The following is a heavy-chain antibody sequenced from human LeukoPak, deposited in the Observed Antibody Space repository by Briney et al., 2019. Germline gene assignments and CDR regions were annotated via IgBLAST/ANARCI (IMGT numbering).Heavy chain of an antibody. Sequence: GGSLRLSCAASGFTVSSNYMSWVRQAPGKGLEWVSVIYSGGRTYYADSVKGRFTISRHNSKSTLYLQMNSLRAEDTAVYYCASGDDLDYWGQGTLVTVSS. V-gene: IGHV3-53*04. CDR3: ASGDDLDY. CDR1: GFTVSSNY. J-gene: IGHJ4*02. D-gene: IGHD2-21*02. CDR2: IYSGGRT.